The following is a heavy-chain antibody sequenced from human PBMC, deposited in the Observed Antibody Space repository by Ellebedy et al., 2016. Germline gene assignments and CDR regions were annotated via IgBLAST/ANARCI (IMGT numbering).Heavy chain of an antibody. Sequence: ASVKVSCKASGGTFSSYAISWVRQAPGQGLEWMGRIIPILGIANYAQKFQGRVTITADKSTSTAYMELSSLRSEDTAVYYCARLSAVADFDYWGQGTLVTVSS. D-gene: IGHD6-19*01. V-gene: IGHV1-69*04. CDR3: ARLSAVADFDY. CDR2: IIPILGIA. J-gene: IGHJ4*02. CDR1: GGTFSSYA.